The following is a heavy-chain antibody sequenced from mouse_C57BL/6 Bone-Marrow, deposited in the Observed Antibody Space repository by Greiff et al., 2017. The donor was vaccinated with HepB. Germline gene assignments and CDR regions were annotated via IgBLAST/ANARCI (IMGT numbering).Heavy chain of an antibody. CDR1: GFNIKDDY. CDR3: TSRFTLYYFDY. J-gene: IGHJ2*01. V-gene: IGHV14-4*01. Sequence: VHVKQSGAELVRPGASVKLSCTASGFNIKDDYMHWVKQRPEQGLEWIGWIDPENGDTEYASKFQGKATITADTSANTAYLPLSSLTSDDTAVYYCTSRFTLYYFDYWGQGTTLTVAS. CDR2: IDPENGDT. D-gene: IGHD1-1*01.